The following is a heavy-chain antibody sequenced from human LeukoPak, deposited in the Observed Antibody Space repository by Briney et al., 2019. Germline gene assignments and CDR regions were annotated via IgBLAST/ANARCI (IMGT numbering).Heavy chain of an antibody. CDR3: ARDPPSIAAAPLDI. D-gene: IGHD6-13*01. CDR2: MNVYNDQT. CDR1: GYSFTRSG. Sequence: ASVKVSCTASGYSFTRSGISWVRQAPGQGLEWMGWMNVYNDQTNYAQKFQGRVTMTTDTSTSTAYMELRSLRSDDTAVYYCARDPPSIAAAPLDIWGQGTMVTVSS. J-gene: IGHJ3*02. V-gene: IGHV1-18*01.